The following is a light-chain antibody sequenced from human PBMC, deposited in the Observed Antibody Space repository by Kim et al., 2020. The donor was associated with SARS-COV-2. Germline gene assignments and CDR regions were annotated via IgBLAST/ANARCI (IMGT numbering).Light chain of an antibody. CDR3: QAWDSSTAFYV. J-gene: IGLJ1*01. CDR2: QDS. CDR1: KLGDKY. V-gene: IGLV3-1*01. Sequence: PGQTASITCSGDKLGDKYACWYQQKPGQSPVLVIYQDSKRHSGIPERFSGSNSGNTATLTISGTQAMDEADYYCQAWDSSTAFYVFGTGTKVTVL.